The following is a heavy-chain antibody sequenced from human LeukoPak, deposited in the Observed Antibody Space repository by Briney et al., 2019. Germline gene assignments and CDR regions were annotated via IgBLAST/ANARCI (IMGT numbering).Heavy chain of an antibody. CDR2: IYYSRST. CDR1: GGSISSSSYY. CDR3: ARDLITGTTSFDY. D-gene: IGHD1-20*01. Sequence: SETLSLTCTVSGGSISSSSYYWGWIRQPPGKGLEWIGSIYYSRSTYYNPSLKSRVTISVDTSKNQFSLKLSSVTAADTAVYYCARDLITGTTSFDYWGQGTLVTVSS. J-gene: IGHJ4*02. V-gene: IGHV4-39*07.